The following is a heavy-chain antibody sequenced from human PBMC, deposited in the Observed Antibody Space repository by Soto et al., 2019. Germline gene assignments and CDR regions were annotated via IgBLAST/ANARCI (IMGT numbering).Heavy chain of an antibody. CDR3: AKSVYNWNDGFFDY. D-gene: IGHD1-1*01. CDR2: ISYDGINK. V-gene: IGHV3-30*18. CDR1: GFTFSSYG. Sequence: QVQLVESGGGVVQPGRSLRLSCAASGFTFSSYGMHWVRQAPGKGLEWVAVISYDGINKYYADSVKGRFTISRDNSKKTLYMQMNSLRAKDTAVYYCAKSVYNWNDGFFDYWGQGTLVTVSS. J-gene: IGHJ4*02.